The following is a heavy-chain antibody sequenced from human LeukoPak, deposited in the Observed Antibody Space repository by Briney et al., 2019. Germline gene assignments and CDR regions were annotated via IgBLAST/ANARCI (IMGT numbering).Heavy chain of an antibody. CDR2: TYYRSKWYN. CDR3: ARSPPLYDSSGYYHEGAFDI. J-gene: IGHJ3*02. V-gene: IGHV6-1*01. CDR1: GNSVSSNRAA. Sequence: SQTLSLTCAISGNSVSSNRAARNWIRQSPSRGLEWLGRTYYRSKWYNDYAVSVKSRITMNPDTSKNHFSLQLNSVTPEDTAVYYCARSPPLYDSSGYYHEGAFDIWGQGTMVTVSS. D-gene: IGHD3-22*01.